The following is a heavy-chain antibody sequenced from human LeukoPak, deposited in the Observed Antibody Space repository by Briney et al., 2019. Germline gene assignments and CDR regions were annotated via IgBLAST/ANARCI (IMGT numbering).Heavy chain of an antibody. CDR3: ARVLGYYDSSGYGY. D-gene: IGHD3-22*01. CDR2: INPNSGGT. Sequence: ASVKVSCKASGYTFTGYYMHWVRQAPGQGLEWMGWINPNSGGTNYAQKFQGRVTMPRDTSISTAYMELSRLRSDDTAVYYCARVLGYYDSSGYGYWGQGTLVTVSS. V-gene: IGHV1-2*02. J-gene: IGHJ4*02. CDR1: GYTFTGYY.